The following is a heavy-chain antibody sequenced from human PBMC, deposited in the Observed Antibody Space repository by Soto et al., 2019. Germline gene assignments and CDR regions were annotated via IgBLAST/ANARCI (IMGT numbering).Heavy chain of an antibody. CDR2: ISGSGGST. Sequence: LRLSCAASGFTFRNYAIRWVRKAPGKGLEWVSGISGSGGSTYYADSVKGRFTISRDNSKNAVHLQMNSRRVEDTAVYYCAKGHGVVYVTPNWFDPWGQGTLVTVSS. CDR3: AKGHGVVYVTPNWFDP. J-gene: IGHJ5*02. CDR1: GFTFRNYA. D-gene: IGHD2-8*02. V-gene: IGHV3-23*01.